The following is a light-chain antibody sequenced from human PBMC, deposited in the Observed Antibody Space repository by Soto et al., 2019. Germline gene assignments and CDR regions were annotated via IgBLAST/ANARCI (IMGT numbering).Light chain of an antibody. CDR2: GAS. CDR1: QSVSSSY. J-gene: IGKJ2*01. CDR3: QQYGSSPMYT. V-gene: IGKV3-20*01. Sequence: EIVLTQSPGTLSLSPGERATLSCRASQSVSSSYLAWYQQKPGQAPRLLIYGASSRATGIPDRFSGSGSGTDFTLTISRLEPEDVAVYYCQQYGSSPMYTFVQGTKLEIK.